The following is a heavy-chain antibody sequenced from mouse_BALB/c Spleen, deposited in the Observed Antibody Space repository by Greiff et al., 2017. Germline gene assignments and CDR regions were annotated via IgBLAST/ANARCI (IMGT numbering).Heavy chain of an antibody. V-gene: IGHV5-4*02. CDR1: GFTFSDYY. CDR2: ISDGGSYT. D-gene: IGHD1-1*01. J-gene: IGHJ3*01. Sequence: EVQLVESGGGLVKPGGSLKLSCAASGFTFSDYYMYWVRQTPEKRLEWVATISDGGSYTYYPDSVKGRFTISRDNAKNNLYLQMSSLKSEDTAMYYCAREENYYGSRRRAWFAYWGQGTLVTVSA. CDR3: AREENYYGSRRRAWFAY.